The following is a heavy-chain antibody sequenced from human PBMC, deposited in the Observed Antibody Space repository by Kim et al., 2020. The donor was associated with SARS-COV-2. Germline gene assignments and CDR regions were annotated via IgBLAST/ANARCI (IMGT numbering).Heavy chain of an antibody. CDR3: AREGGLLWFGELLGSGEGYFDY. D-gene: IGHD3-10*01. J-gene: IGHJ4*02. Sequence: GGSLRLSCAASGFTFSDYYMSWIRQAPGKGLEWVSYISSSSSYTNYADSVKGRFTISRDNAKNSLYLQMNSLRAEDTAVYYCAREGGLLWFGELLGSGEGYFDYWGQGTLGTVSS. CDR2: ISSSSSYT. V-gene: IGHV3-11*05. CDR1: GFTFSDYY.